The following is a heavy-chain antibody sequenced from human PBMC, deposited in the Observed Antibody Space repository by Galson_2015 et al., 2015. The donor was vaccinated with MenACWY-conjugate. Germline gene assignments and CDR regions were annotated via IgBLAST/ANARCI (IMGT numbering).Heavy chain of an antibody. J-gene: IGHJ6*02. CDR1: GFTFSSYG. CDR2: IWYDGSNK. D-gene: IGHD5-18*01. V-gene: IGHV3-33*01. Sequence: SLRLSCAASGFTFSSYGMHWVRQAPGKGLEWVAVIWYDGSNKYYADSVKGRFTISRDNSKNTLYLQMNSLRVEDTAVYYCARDTAMVNIFYYYGMDVWGQGTTVTVSS. CDR3: ARDTAMVNIFYYYGMDV.